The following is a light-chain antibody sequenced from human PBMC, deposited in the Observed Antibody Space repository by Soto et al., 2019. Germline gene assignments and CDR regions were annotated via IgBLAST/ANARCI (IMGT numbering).Light chain of an antibody. CDR1: QSVLYSSNNKNY. J-gene: IGKJ4*01. CDR3: QQYYSNPPVT. Sequence: DIVMTQSPDSLAVSLGERATINCKSSQSVLYSSNNKNYFAWYQQKPGQPPKLLIYWASTRESGVPDRFSGSGSGTDFTLTISSLQAEDVAVYYCQQYYSNPPVTFGGGTKVEIK. CDR2: WAS. V-gene: IGKV4-1*01.